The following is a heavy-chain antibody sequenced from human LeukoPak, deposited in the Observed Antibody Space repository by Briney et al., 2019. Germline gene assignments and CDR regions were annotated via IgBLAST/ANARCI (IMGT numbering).Heavy chain of an antibody. CDR3: ARYPLYCSGGSCYSDY. CDR1: DGSISSYY. D-gene: IGHD2-15*01. V-gene: IGHV4-59*08. CDR2: IYYSGST. Sequence: SETLSLTCTVSDGSISSYYWSWIRQPPGKGLEWIGYIYYSGSTNYNPSLKSRVTISVDTSKNQFSLKLSSVTAADTAVYYCARYPLYCSGGSCYSDYWGQGTLVTVSS. J-gene: IGHJ4*02.